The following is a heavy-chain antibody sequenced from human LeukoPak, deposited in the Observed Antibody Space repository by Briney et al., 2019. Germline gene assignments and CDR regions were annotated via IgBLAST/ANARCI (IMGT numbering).Heavy chain of an antibody. Sequence: PSETLSLTCTVSGGSISSYYWSWIRQPPGKGLEWIGYIYYSGSTNYNPSLKSRVTISVDTSKNQCSLKLSSVTAADTAVYYCASIRRGYSYGPNDYWGQGTLVTVSS. J-gene: IGHJ4*02. CDR3: ASIRRGYSYGPNDY. CDR1: GGSISSYY. CDR2: IYYSGST. D-gene: IGHD5-18*01. V-gene: IGHV4-59*01.